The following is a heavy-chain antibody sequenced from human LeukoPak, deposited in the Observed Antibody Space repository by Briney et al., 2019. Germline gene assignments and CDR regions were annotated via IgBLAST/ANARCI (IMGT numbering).Heavy chain of an antibody. Sequence: GGSLRLSCAASGFTFSSYGMHWVRQAPGKGLEWVAVIWYDGSNKYYADSVKGRFTISRDSSKNTLYLQMNSLRAEDTAVYYCARALSSSTYYYYYGMDVWGQGTTVTVSS. D-gene: IGHD6-6*01. CDR2: IWYDGSNK. J-gene: IGHJ6*02. V-gene: IGHV3-33*01. CDR1: GFTFSSYG. CDR3: ARALSSSTYYYYYGMDV.